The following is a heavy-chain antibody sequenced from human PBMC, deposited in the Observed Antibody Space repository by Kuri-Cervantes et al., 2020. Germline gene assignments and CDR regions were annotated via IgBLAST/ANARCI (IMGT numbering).Heavy chain of an antibody. V-gene: IGHV4-34*01. Sequence: SQTLSLTCAAYGGSFSGYYRSWIRQPPGKGLEWIGEIDHSGSTNYKPSLKSRVTISLDTSKNQFSLKLSSVTAADTAVYYCARALSFYDILTGYYRPYYFDYWGQGTLVTVSS. CDR3: ARALSFYDILTGYYRPYYFDY. J-gene: IGHJ4*02. D-gene: IGHD3-9*01. CDR2: IDHSGST. CDR1: GGSFSGYY.